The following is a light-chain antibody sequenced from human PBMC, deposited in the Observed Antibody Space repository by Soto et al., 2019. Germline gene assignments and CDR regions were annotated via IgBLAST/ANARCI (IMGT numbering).Light chain of an antibody. CDR1: SSDVGGYNF. Sequence: QSALTQPASVSGSPGQSITISCTGTSSDVGGYNFVSWYQQHPGKAPKLIIYEVSNWPSGVSDRFSGSKSGNTASLTISGLQAEDEADYYCISYTSSSILENVVFGGGTKLTVL. CDR3: ISYTSSSILENVV. J-gene: IGLJ2*01. V-gene: IGLV2-14*01. CDR2: EVS.